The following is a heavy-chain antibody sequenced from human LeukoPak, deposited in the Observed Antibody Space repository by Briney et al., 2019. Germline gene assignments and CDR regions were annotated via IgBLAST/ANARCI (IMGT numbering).Heavy chain of an antibody. Sequence: GGSLRLSCLASGFIFSNYAMHWVRQAPGKGLEYLSAISRGGGSTYCADSVKDRFTISRDNSKNTLYLQMSSLRTEDTAVYFCAKALNYDFSGFGFDYWGQGTLVAVSS. CDR2: ISRGGGST. CDR1: GFIFSNYA. CDR3: AKALNYDFSGFGFDY. V-gene: IGHV3-64D*09. D-gene: IGHD4-23*01. J-gene: IGHJ4*02.